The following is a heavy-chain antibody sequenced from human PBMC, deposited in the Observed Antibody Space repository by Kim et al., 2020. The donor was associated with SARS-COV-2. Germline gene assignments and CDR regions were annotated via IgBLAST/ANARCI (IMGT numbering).Heavy chain of an antibody. Sequence: GGSLRLSCATSGFTFSNYGMHWVRQAPGKGLVWVSSIVSDGSRTSYADSAKGRFTISRDKDKNTLYLQMHILRAEDTAVYYCARHITSTMDVWGQGTTVTVSS. CDR3: ARHITSTMDV. D-gene: IGHD2-21*01. J-gene: IGHJ6*02. CDR2: IVSDGSRT. CDR1: GFTFSNYG. V-gene: IGHV3-74*01.